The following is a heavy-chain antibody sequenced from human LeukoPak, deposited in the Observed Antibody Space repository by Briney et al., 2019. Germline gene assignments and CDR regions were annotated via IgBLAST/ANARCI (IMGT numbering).Heavy chain of an antibody. CDR1: GFTFSSYG. CDR2: IRYDGSNK. V-gene: IGHV3-30*02. J-gene: IGHJ4*02. D-gene: IGHD6-19*01. CDR3: ARARGIAVAGTFGDDY. Sequence: GGSLRLSXAASGFTFSSYGMHWVRQAPGKGLEWVAFIRYDGSNKYYADSVKGRFTISRDNSKNTLYLQMNSLRAEDTAVYYCARARGIAVAGTFGDDYWGQGTLVTVSS.